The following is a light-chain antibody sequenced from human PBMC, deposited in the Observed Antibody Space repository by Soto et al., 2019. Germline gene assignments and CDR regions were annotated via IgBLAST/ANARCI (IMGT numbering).Light chain of an antibody. J-gene: IGLJ3*02. CDR3: ASYTAINTWV. Sequence: QSALTQPASVSGSPGQSITISCTGTSSDVDVYNYVSWYKHHPGKAPKVVIYEVSNRPSGVSNRFSASKSGNTASLTISGLQAEDEADYYCASYTAINTWVFGGGTKLTVL. V-gene: IGLV2-14*01. CDR1: SSDVDVYNY. CDR2: EVS.